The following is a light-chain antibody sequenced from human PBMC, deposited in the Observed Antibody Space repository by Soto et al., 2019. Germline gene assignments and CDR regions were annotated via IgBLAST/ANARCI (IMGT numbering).Light chain of an antibody. Sequence: EFVLTQSPGTLSLSPGERATLSCRASQTVRNNYLAWYQQKPGQAPRLLIYDASSRATGIPDRFSGSGSGTDFTLTISRLEPEDSAVYYCQQYGTSPWTFGQGTKVDIK. V-gene: IGKV3-20*01. CDR1: QTVRNNY. CDR3: QQYGTSPWT. CDR2: DAS. J-gene: IGKJ1*01.